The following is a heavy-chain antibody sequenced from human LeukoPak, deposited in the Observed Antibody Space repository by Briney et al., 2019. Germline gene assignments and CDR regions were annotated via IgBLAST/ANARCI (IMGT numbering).Heavy chain of an antibody. Sequence: ASVKASCKASGYTFTSYGISWVRQAPGQGLEWMGWISAYNGNTNYAQKLQGRVTMTTDTSTSTAYMELRSLRSDDTAVYYCARVPTPRRRGPPDYWGQGTLVTVSS. CDR1: GYTFTSYG. V-gene: IGHV1-18*01. CDR3: ARVPTPRRRGPPDY. D-gene: IGHD3-10*01. J-gene: IGHJ4*02. CDR2: ISAYNGNT.